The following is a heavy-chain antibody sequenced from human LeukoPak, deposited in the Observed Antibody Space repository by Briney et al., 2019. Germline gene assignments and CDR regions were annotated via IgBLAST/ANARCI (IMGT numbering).Heavy chain of an antibody. Sequence: EASVKVCCKASGYTFTNYDINWVRQAPGQGLEWMGWMHPNSGNTGYAQKFQDRVTMTRNTSIRTAYMELSSLRSEDTAVYYCARAYYDSSGVDLWGRGTLVTVSS. J-gene: IGHJ2*01. CDR2: MHPNSGNT. D-gene: IGHD3-22*01. CDR3: ARAYYDSSGVDL. CDR1: GYTFTNYD. V-gene: IGHV1-8*01.